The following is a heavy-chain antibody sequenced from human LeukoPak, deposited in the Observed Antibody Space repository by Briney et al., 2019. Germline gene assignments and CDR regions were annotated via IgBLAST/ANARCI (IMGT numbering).Heavy chain of an antibody. CDR2: INPNSGGT. V-gene: IGHV1-2*02. J-gene: IGHJ4*02. CDR1: GYTFTGFY. D-gene: IGHD1-1*01. Sequence: ASVKVSCKASGYTFTGFYMHWVRQAPGQGLEWMGWINPNSGGTNYAQKFQGRVTMTRDTSISTAHMELSRLRSDDTAVYYCARDRSGTSFSFDYWGQGTLVTVSS. CDR3: ARDRSGTSFSFDY.